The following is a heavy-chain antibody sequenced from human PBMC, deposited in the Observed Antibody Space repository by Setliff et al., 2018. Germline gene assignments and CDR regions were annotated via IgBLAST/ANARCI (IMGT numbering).Heavy chain of an antibody. V-gene: IGHV4-61*02. CDR3: ARGGYSYGLGGFPLDY. Sequence: SETLSLTCTVSGGSISRGSCDWSWIRQPAGKGLEWIGRIYTSGSTNYNPSLKSRVTITVDTSKNQFSLKLSSVTAADTAVYYCARGGYSYGLGGFPLDYWGQGTLVTVSS. D-gene: IGHD5-18*01. CDR1: GGSISRGSCD. J-gene: IGHJ4*02. CDR2: IYTSGST.